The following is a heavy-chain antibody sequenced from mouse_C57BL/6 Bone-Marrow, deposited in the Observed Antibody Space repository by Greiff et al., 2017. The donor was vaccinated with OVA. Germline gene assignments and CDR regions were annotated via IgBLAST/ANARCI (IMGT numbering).Heavy chain of an antibody. Sequence: QVQLQQSGPGLVQPSQSLSITCTVSGFSLTSYGVHWVRQSPGKGLEWLGVIWSGGSTDYNAAFISRLSISKDNSKSHVFFKLNSLQADDTAIYYCARNEGLLRVYYFDYWGQGTTLTVSS. J-gene: IGHJ2*01. D-gene: IGHD2-10*01. CDR3: ARNEGLLRVYYFDY. V-gene: IGHV2-2*01. CDR1: GFSLTSYG. CDR2: IWSGGST.